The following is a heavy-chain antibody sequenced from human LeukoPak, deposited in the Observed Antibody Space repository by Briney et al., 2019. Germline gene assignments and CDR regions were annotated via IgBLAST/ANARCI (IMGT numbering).Heavy chain of an antibody. CDR3: ARDLGRNYYYYGMDV. V-gene: IGHV1-69*04. CDR2: IIPILGIA. Sequence: ASVKVSCKASGGTFSSYAISWVRQAPGQGLEWMGRIIPILGIANYAQKFQGRVTITADKSTSKAYMELSSLRSEDTAVYYCARDLGRNYYYYGMDVWGQGTTVTVSS. CDR1: GGTFSSYA. J-gene: IGHJ6*02.